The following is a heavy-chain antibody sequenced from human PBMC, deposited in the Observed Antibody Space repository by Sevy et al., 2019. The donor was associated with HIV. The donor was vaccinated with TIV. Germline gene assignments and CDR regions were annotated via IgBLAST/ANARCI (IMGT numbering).Heavy chain of an antibody. CDR3: ASLIEGGYTHCFDF. J-gene: IGHJ4*02. CDR1: GFPFSDYQ. Sequence: GGSLRLSCAVSGFPFSDYQMHWVRQAPGKGLEWLAVISNDGSKTYYADSVKGRFTFSRDNSKNRLYLHMNSLRAEDTGVYCCASLIEGGYTHCFDFWGQGILVTVSS. CDR2: ISNDGSKT. D-gene: IGHD1-26*01. V-gene: IGHV3-30*03.